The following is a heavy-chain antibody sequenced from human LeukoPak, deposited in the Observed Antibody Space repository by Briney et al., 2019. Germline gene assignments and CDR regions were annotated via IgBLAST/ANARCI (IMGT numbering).Heavy chain of an antibody. CDR3: ARDGQMSSGWYFHY. Sequence: GGSLRLSCAASGFTFDTYWMSWVRQAPGKGLEWVANIKQDGSEKDYVDSVKGRFTISRDNAKNSLYLQMNSLRAEDTAVYYCARDGQMSSGWYFHYWGLGTLVTVSS. V-gene: IGHV3-7*01. D-gene: IGHD6-19*01. CDR1: GFTFDTYW. CDR2: IKQDGSEK. J-gene: IGHJ4*02.